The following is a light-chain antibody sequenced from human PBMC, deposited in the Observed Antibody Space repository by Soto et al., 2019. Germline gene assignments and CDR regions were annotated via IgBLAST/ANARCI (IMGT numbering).Light chain of an antibody. CDR2: EGH. CDR1: SGYVGTYSL. V-gene: IGLV2-23*01. CDR3: CLYVGATNYV. Sequence: QSVLAQPASVSGSPGQSITISCTGASGYVGTYSLVSWYQQHPGKAPKVVIYEGHKRPSGVPDRFSGSTSVNTASLTISGLQTDDEAAYYCCLYVGATNYVLGNGTKVTVL. J-gene: IGLJ1*01.